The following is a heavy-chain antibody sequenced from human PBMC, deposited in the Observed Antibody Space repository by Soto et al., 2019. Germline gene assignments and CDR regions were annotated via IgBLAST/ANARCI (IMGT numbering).Heavy chain of an antibody. D-gene: IGHD3-22*01. V-gene: IGHV3-21*01. Sequence: SLRLSCAASGFTFSSYSMNWVRQAPGKGLEWVSSISSSSSYIYYADSVKGRFTISRDNAKNSLYLQMNSLRAEDTAVYYCAREGVVVVIRGGDAFDIWGQGTMVTVSS. CDR2: ISSSSSYI. CDR3: AREGVVVVIRGGDAFDI. J-gene: IGHJ3*02. CDR1: GFTFSSYS.